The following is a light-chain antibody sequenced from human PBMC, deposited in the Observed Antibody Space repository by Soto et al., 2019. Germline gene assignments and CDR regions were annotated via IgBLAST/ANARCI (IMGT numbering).Light chain of an antibody. V-gene: IGLV2-8*01. Sequence: QSVLTQPPSASGSPGQSVTISCTGTSSDVGAYKYVSWYRQYPGKAPKLMIYEVSKRPSGVPDRFSGSKSGNTASLTVSGLQAEDEADYYCTSYAGSNIWVFGGGTKLTVL. CDR2: EVS. CDR3: TSYAGSNIWV. CDR1: SSDVGAYKY. J-gene: IGLJ3*02.